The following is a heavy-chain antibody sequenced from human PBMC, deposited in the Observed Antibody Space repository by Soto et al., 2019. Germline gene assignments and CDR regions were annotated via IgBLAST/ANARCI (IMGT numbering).Heavy chain of an antibody. V-gene: IGHV4-39*01. D-gene: IGHD2-2*01. CDR2: INHSGST. CDR1: GGSISSGGYY. Sequence: SETLSLTCTVSGGSISSGGYYWSWIRQHPGKGLEWIGEINHSGSTNYNPSLKSRVTISVDTSKNQFSLKLSSVTVADTAVYYCARLGGYGSSTNCYGYYGMDVWGQGTTVTVSS. CDR3: ARLGGYGSSTNCYGYYGMDV. J-gene: IGHJ6*02.